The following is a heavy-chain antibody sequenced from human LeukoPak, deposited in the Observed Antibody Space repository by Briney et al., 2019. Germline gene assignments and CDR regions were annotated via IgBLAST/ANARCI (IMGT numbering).Heavy chain of an antibody. CDR1: GFVFNNYG. J-gene: IGHJ5*02. Sequence: PGKSLRLSCAASGFVFNNYGMHWVRQAPGKGLEWVAVIWTDGSKKSYADSVKGRFTFTRDNSKNMLYLQMDSLRADDTAVYYCVRDPQIDWNRPSPLSWGQGTLVTVSS. V-gene: IGHV3-33*01. CDR3: VRDPQIDWNRPSPLS. CDR2: IWTDGSKK. D-gene: IGHD1-1*01.